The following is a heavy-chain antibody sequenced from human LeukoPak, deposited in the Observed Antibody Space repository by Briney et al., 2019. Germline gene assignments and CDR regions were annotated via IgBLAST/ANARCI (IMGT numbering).Heavy chain of an antibody. Sequence: SETLSLTCTVSGGSISSYYWSWIRQPAGKGLEWIGRIYTSGSTNYNPSLKSRVTMSVGTSKNQFPLKLSSVTAADTAVYYCARGASAARNTVFDYWGQGTLVTVSS. CDR1: GGSISSYY. CDR2: IYTSGST. J-gene: IGHJ4*02. V-gene: IGHV4-4*07. D-gene: IGHD6-6*01. CDR3: ARGASAARNTVFDY.